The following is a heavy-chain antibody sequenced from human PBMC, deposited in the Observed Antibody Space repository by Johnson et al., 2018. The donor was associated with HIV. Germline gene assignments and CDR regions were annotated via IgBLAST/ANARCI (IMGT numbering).Heavy chain of an antibody. V-gene: IGHV3-11*03. J-gene: IGHJ3*02. Sequence: SGGYTYYADSVKGRFNISRDNAKNSLFLQMNSLRAEDTALYYCARRGWELWTTQNAFDIWGQGTMVTVSS. D-gene: IGHD1-26*01. CDR3: ARRGWELWTTQNAFDI. CDR2: SGGYT.